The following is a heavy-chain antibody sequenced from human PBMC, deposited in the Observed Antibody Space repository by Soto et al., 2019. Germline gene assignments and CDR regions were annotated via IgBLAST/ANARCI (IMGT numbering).Heavy chain of an antibody. Sequence: KPSETLSLTCTVSGGSISSSSYYWGWIRQPPGKGLEWIGSIYYSGSTYYNPSLKSRVTISVDTSKNQFSLKLSSVTAADTAVYYCATNYAYYYYYGMDVWGQGTTVT. J-gene: IGHJ6*02. CDR1: GGSISSSSYY. CDR3: ATNYAYYYYYGMDV. V-gene: IGHV4-39*01. CDR2: IYYSGST. D-gene: IGHD4-4*01.